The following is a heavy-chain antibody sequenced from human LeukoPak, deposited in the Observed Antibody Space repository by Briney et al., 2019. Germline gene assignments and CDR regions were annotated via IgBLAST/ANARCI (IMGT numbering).Heavy chain of an antibody. CDR1: GGSISSYY. D-gene: IGHD2-2*01. CDR3: ARDRIQIPAATDDAFDI. CDR2: IYTSGST. V-gene: IGHV4-4*07. J-gene: IGHJ3*02. Sequence: SETLSLTCTVSGGSISSYYLSWLRQPAGKGLEWIGRIYTSGSTNYNPSLKSRVTMSVDTSKNQFSLKLSSVTAADTAVYYCARDRIQIPAATDDAFDIWGQGTMVTVSS.